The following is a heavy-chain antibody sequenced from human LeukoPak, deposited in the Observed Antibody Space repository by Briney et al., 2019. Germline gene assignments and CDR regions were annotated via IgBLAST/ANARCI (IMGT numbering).Heavy chain of an antibody. J-gene: IGHJ3*02. Sequence: SETLSLTCTVSGGSISSSSYYWGWIRQPPGKVLQWIGSIYYSGSTYYTQSLKSRVTISVDTSKNKLSLHLNSVTAADSALYYCARDVSGRNAFDIWGQGTMVTVSS. D-gene: IGHD3-10*01. V-gene: IGHV4-39*07. CDR2: IYYSGST. CDR1: GGSISSSSYY. CDR3: ARDVSGRNAFDI.